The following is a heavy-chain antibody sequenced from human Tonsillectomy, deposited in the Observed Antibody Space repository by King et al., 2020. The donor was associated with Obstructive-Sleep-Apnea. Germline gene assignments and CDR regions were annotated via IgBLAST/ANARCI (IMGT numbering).Heavy chain of an antibody. J-gene: IGHJ3*02. CDR2: IYYSGST. Sequence: QLQESGPGLVKPSETLSLTCTVSGGSISSYYWSWIRQPPGKGLEWIGYIYYSGSTNYNPSLKSRVTISVDTSKNQFSLKPSSVTAADTAVYYCARPRRATSGAFDIWGQGTMVTVSS. D-gene: IGHD5-12*01. V-gene: IGHV4-59*08. CDR1: GGSISSYY. CDR3: ARPRRATSGAFDI.